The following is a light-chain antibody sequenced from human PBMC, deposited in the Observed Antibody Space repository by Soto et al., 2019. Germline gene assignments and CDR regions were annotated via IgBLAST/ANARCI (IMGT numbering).Light chain of an antibody. CDR1: SYNIGSNT. Sequence: QSVLTQPPSASGTPGQRVNISCSGSSYNIGSNTVNWYQQLPGTAPKLLIYSNNQRPSGVTDRFSGSKSGTSASLAISGLQSEDEDDYYCAAWDDSLNGQVFGTGTKVTVL. CDR2: SNN. V-gene: IGLV1-44*01. CDR3: AAWDDSLNGQV. J-gene: IGLJ1*01.